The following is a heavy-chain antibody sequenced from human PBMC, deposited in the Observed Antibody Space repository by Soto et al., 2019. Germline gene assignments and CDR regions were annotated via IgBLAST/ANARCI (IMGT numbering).Heavy chain of an antibody. J-gene: IGHJ3*02. CDR1: GGTFSSYA. CDR2: IIPIFGTA. D-gene: IGHD5-18*01. CDR3: ARDQAGYSYGYDAFDI. V-gene: IGHV1-69*01. Sequence: QVQLVQSGAEVQKPGSSVKVSCKASGGTFSSYAISWVRQAPGQGLEWMGGIIPIFGTANYAQKFQGRVTITADESTSTAYMELSSLRSEDTAVYYCARDQAGYSYGYDAFDIWGQGTMVTVSS.